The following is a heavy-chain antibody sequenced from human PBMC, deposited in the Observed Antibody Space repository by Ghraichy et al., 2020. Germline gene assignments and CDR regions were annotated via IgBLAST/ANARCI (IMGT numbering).Heavy chain of an antibody. V-gene: IGHV3-23*01. J-gene: IGHJ4*02. Sequence: GGSLRLSCAASGFTFSSYAMSWVRQAPGKGLEWVSAISGRGGSTYYADSVKGRFTISRDNSKNTLYLQMNSLRAEDTAVYYCAKLSSYDSGGYHRPAVDYWGQGTLVTVSS. CDR2: ISGRGGST. D-gene: IGHD3-22*01. CDR1: GFTFSSYA. CDR3: AKLSSYDSGGYHRPAVDY.